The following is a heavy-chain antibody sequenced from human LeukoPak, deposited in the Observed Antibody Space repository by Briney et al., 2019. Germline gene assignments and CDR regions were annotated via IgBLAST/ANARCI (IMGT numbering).Heavy chain of an antibody. Sequence: GGSLRLSCAASGFTFTKYWMTWVRQAPGKGLEWVGNIKQDGSDKNYMDSVKGRFTISRDNTKNSVYLQMSSLRAEDTAVYYCARHHGVVIDYYYYYMDVWGKGTTVTVSS. CDR3: ARHHGVVIDYYYYYMDV. D-gene: IGHD3-3*01. J-gene: IGHJ6*03. CDR1: GFTFTKYW. CDR2: IKQDGSDK. V-gene: IGHV3-7*01.